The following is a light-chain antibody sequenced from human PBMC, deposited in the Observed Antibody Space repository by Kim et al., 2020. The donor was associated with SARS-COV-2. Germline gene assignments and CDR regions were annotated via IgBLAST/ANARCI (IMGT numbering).Light chain of an antibody. CDR1: QSVSSY. V-gene: IGKV3-11*01. J-gene: IGKJ3*01. CDR2: DAS. Sequence: SPGERATLSCRASQSVSSYLAWYQQKPGQAPRLLIYDASNRATGIPAMFSGSGSGTDFTLTISSLEPEDFAVYYCQQRSNWPPESFGPGTKVDIK. CDR3: QQRSNWPPES.